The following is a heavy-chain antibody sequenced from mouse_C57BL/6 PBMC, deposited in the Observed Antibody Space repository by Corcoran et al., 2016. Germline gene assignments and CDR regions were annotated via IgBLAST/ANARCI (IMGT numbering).Heavy chain of an antibody. CDR3: ARYDSYGYFDV. CDR2: SNPNNGGT. D-gene: IGHD2-4*01. Sequence: EVQLQQSGPELVKPGASVKISCKASGYTFTDYYMNWVKQSHGKSREWIGDSNPNNGGTSYNQKFKGKATLTVDKSSSTAYMELRSLTSEDSAVYYCARYDSYGYFDVWGTGTTVTVSS. J-gene: IGHJ1*03. CDR1: GYTFTDYY. V-gene: IGHV1-26*01.